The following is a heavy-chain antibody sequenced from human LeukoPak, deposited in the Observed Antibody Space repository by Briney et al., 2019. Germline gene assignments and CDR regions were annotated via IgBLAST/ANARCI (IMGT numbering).Heavy chain of an antibody. CDR1: GYTFIDYH. CDR2: INPKTGGS. J-gene: IGHJ4*02. V-gene: IGHV1-2*02. Sequence: GASVKVSCKASGYTFIDYHMHWVRQAPGQGLEWMAWINPKTGGSNSAQKFQGRVTMTRDTSITTAYMGLSSLRSDDTAVYYCARDVPGYSSEFDYWGQGTLVTVSS. D-gene: IGHD6-25*01. CDR3: ARDVPGYSSEFDY.